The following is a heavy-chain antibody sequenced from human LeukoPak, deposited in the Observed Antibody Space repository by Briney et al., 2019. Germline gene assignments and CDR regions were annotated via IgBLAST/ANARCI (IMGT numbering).Heavy chain of an antibody. J-gene: IGHJ4*02. CDR1: GYIFANYW. CDR3: ATRYCNGGSCYLI. V-gene: IGHV5-51*01. CDR2: IYPYDSDT. D-gene: IGHD2-15*01. Sequence: GESLQISCKCSGYIFANYWIGWVRQMPGKGLEWMGIIYPYDSDTRYSPSLKGQVTISADKSITSAYLQWSSLKASDSAMYYCATRYCNGGSCYLIWGQGTLVTVSS.